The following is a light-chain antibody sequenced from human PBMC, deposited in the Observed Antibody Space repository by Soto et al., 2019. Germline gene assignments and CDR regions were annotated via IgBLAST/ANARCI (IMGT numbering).Light chain of an antibody. Sequence: EIVLTQSPGTLSLSPGERATLSCRASQFVSNSYLAWYQQKPGQAPRPLISGASRRATGVPDRFSGSGSGTDFTLTISRLEPEDFAVYYCQQYHHSPWTFGQGTKVDIK. J-gene: IGKJ1*01. V-gene: IGKV3-20*01. CDR1: QFVSNSY. CDR2: GAS. CDR3: QQYHHSPWT.